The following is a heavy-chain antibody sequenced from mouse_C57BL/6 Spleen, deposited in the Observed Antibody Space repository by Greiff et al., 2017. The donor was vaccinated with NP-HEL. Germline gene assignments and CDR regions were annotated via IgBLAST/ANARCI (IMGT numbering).Heavy chain of an antibody. V-gene: IGHV1-5*01. D-gene: IGHD2-2*01. Sequence: VQLQQSGTVLARPGASVKMSCKTSGYTFTSYWMHWVKQRPGQGLEWIGAIYPGNSDTSYNQKLKGKAKLTADTYASTAYMELSSLTKEDSAVYYCTNGYDEYYYAMDYWGQGTSVTVSS. CDR3: TNGYDEYYYAMDY. J-gene: IGHJ4*01. CDR1: GYTFTSYW. CDR2: IYPGNSDT.